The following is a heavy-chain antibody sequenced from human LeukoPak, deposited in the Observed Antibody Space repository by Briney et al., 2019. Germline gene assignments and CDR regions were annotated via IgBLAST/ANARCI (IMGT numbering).Heavy chain of an antibody. CDR3: AREDNGDYRNWFDP. D-gene: IGHD4-17*01. V-gene: IGHV4-4*07. CDR1: GGSISSYY. J-gene: IGHJ5*02. CDR2: IYTTGST. Sequence: SETPSLTCTVSGGSISSYYWSWIRQPAGKGLEWIGRIYTTGSTNYNPSLKSRVTMSVDTSKNQFSLKLSSVTAADTAVYYCAREDNGDYRNWFDPWGQGTLVTVSS.